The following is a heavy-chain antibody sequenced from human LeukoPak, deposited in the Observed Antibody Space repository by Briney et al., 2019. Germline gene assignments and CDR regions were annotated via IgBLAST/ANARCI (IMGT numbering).Heavy chain of an antibody. J-gene: IGHJ4*02. CDR2: FDPEDGET. V-gene: IGHV1-24*01. Sequence: ASVKVSCKVSGHTLTELSMHWVRQAPGKGLEWMGGFDPEDGETIYAQKFQGRVTMTEDTSTDTAYMELSSLRSEDTAVYYCATVSMNGEAHYFDYWGQGTLVTVSS. CDR1: GHTLTELS. D-gene: IGHD3-10*02. CDR3: ATVSMNGEAHYFDY.